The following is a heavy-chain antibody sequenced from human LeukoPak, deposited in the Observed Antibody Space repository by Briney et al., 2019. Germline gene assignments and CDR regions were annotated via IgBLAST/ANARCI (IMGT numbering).Heavy chain of an antibody. D-gene: IGHD3-3*01. CDR2: IYYSGST. Sequence: SETLSLTCTVSGGSVSSGSYYWSWIRQPPGKGLEWIGYIYYSGSTNYNPSLKSRVTISVDTSKNQFSLKLSSVTAADTAVYYCARVVVWSGYNPDTWGQGTLVTVSS. CDR1: GGSVSSGSYY. J-gene: IGHJ5*02. CDR3: ARVVVWSGYNPDT. V-gene: IGHV4-61*01.